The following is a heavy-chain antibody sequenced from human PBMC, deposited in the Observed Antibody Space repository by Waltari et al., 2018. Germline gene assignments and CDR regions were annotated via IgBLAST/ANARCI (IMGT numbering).Heavy chain of an antibody. V-gene: IGHV3-30*04. D-gene: IGHD3-10*01. CDR2: ISYDGSNK. Sequence: QVQLVESGGGVVQPGRSLRLSCAASGFTFSSYAMHWVRQAPGKGLEWVAFISYDGSNKYYADSVKGRFTISRDNSKNTLDLQMNSRRAEDTAVYYCARDGLLWFGEFPQNYYGMDVWGQGTTVTVSS. CDR1: GFTFSSYA. CDR3: ARDGLLWFGEFPQNYYGMDV. J-gene: IGHJ6*02.